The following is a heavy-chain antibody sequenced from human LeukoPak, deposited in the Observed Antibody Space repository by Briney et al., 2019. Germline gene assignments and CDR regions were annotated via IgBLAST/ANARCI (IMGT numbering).Heavy chain of an antibody. D-gene: IGHD5-18*01. V-gene: IGHV1-69*06. J-gene: IGHJ3*02. CDR3: ARDWGYSYDDTFDI. CDR1: GGTFSNYA. CDR2: IIPLFGTA. Sequence: SVKVSCKTSGGTFSNYAISWVRQAPGQGLEWMGYIIPLFGTANYAQKFQGRVTITADKSTNTAYMELSSLRSEDTAVYFCARDWGYSYDDTFDIWGQGTMVTVSS.